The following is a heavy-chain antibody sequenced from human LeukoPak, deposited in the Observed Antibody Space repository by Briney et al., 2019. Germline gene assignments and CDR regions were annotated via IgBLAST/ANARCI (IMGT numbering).Heavy chain of an antibody. J-gene: IGHJ4*02. D-gene: IGHD6-13*01. CDR1: GFTFSSYG. Sequence: GGSLRLSCAASGFTFSSYGMHWVRQAPGKGLEWVAVIWYDGSNKYYADSVKGRFTISRDNSKNTLYLQMNSLRAEDTAVYYYAAEDSSWDLNWGQGTLVTVSS. CDR2: IWYDGSNK. CDR3: AAEDSSWDLN. V-gene: IGHV3-33*01.